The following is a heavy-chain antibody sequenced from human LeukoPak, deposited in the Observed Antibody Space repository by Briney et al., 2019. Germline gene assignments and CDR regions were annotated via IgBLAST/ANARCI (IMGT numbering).Heavy chain of an antibody. D-gene: IGHD3/OR15-3a*01. V-gene: IGHV4-39*01. CDR3: ARQTGSGLFILP. CDR1: GVSISSSNSY. CDR2: IYYTGNT. J-gene: IGHJ4*02. Sequence: SETLSLTCSVSGVSISSSNSYWGWIRQPPGKGLEWIGSIYYTGNTYYNASLRSQVSISIDMSKNQFSLKITSVTAADTGVYYCARQTGSGLFILPGGQGTLVTVSS.